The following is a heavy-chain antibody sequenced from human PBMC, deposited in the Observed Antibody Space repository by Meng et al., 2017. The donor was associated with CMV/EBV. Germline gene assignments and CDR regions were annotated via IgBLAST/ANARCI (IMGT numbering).Heavy chain of an antibody. Sequence: GGSLRLSCAASGFTVSSSYMSWVRQAPGKGLEWVSVIYSGGITYYADSVQGRFTSSRDNSKNTLYLQMNSLRAEDTVVYYCARNVTHWGQGTLVTVSS. CDR1: GFTVSSSY. CDR3: ARNVTH. D-gene: IGHD1-14*01. J-gene: IGHJ4*02. CDR2: IYSGGIT. V-gene: IGHV3-53*01.